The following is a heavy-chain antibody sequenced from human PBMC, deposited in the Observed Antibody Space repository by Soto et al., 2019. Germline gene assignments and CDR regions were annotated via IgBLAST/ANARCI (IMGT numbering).Heavy chain of an antibody. CDR1: VGSISSGGYY. CDR3: ARDPGYCTNGVCPIFDF. J-gene: IGHJ4*02. D-gene: IGHD2-8*01. V-gene: IGHV4-61*08. Sequence: SETLSLTCTVSVGSISSGGYYWSWMRQPPGKGLEWIGHIYHGGRTNYSPSLRSRVTMSLDSSKNQFSLNLSSVTAADTAVYFCARDPGYCTNGVCPIFDFWGQGLLVTVSS. CDR2: IYHGGRT.